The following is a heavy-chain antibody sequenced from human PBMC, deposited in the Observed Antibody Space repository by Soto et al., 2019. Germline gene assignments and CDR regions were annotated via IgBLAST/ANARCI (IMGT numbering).Heavy chain of an antibody. V-gene: IGHV4-39*01. CDR1: GGSNNSGNYY. CDR2: IYYSEGT. D-gene: IGHD6-19*01. J-gene: IGHJ5*02. Sequence: PSETLSLTCIVSGGSNNSGNYYWGWIRQSPGKGLEWIESIYYSEGTLNNPSFRGRVTMSVDTSKKQFSLKLTSVTAADTGVYYCARYGGRGWYGASWFDPWGQGTLGTGSS. CDR3: ARYGGRGWYGASWFDP.